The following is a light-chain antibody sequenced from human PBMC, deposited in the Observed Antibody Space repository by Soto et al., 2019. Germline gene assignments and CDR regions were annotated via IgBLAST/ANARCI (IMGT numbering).Light chain of an antibody. CDR1: QSVGSY. CDR2: ASS. Sequence: EIVLTQSPDTLSLSPGERATLSCRASQSVGSYLAWYQQKPGQAPGLLIYASSNRATGIPARFSGSGSGIDFTLTISSLEPEDFAVYYCQQRSNWYTFGQGTKLEIK. J-gene: IGKJ2*01. V-gene: IGKV3-11*01. CDR3: QQRSNWYT.